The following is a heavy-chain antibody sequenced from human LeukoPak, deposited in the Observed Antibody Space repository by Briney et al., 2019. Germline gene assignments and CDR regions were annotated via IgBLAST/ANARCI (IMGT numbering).Heavy chain of an antibody. Sequence: GGSLRLSCAASGFTFSSYGMHWVRQAPGKGLEWVAVIWYDGSNKYYADSVKGRFTISRDNSKNTLYLQMNSLRAEDTAVYYCARDLYCGGDCYLLGGMDVWGQGTTVTASS. D-gene: IGHD2-21*02. CDR1: GFTFSSYG. J-gene: IGHJ6*02. CDR2: IWYDGSNK. V-gene: IGHV3-33*01. CDR3: ARDLYCGGDCYLLGGMDV.